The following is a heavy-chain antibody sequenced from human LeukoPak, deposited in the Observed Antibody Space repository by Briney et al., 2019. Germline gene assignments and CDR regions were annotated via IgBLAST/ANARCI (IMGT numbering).Heavy chain of an antibody. CDR3: ARDGGSWTNNEGDY. D-gene: IGHD2-15*01. CDR2: IWYDGSNK. CDR1: GFTFSSYG. J-gene: IGHJ4*02. Sequence: HPGRSLRLSCAASGFTFSSYGVHWVRQAPGKGLEWVAVIWYDGSNKYYADSVKGRFTISRDNSKNTLYLQMNSLRAEDTAVYYCARDGGSWTNNEGDYWGQGTLVTVSS. V-gene: IGHV3-33*01.